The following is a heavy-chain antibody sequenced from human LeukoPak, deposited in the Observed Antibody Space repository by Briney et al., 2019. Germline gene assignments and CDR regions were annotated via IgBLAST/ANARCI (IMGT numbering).Heavy chain of an antibody. V-gene: IGHV3-23*01. J-gene: IGHJ4*02. CDR2: ISGSGGAS. CDR1: GFTFSTYG. Sequence: GGSLRLSCAASGFTFSTYGMSWVRQAPGKGLEWVSGISGSGGASYYADSVKGRFTISRDDSHNTLYLQMNSLRAEDTAVYFCARGGVDYYGSGTYYLMYYFDYWGQGALVTVSS. CDR3: ARGGVDYYGSGTYYLMYYFDY. D-gene: IGHD3-10*01.